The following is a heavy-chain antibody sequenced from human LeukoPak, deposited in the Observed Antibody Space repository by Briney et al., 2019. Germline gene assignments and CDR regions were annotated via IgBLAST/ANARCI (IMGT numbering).Heavy chain of an antibody. J-gene: IGHJ4*02. CDR2: INPGNGDT. CDR1: EHTSTRFA. D-gene: IGHD3-10*01. CDR3: RAVYYSSGSFYNRDLQFFDY. V-gene: IGHV1-3*01. Sequence: ASVKVSCKPSEHTSTRFAVYWVRQAPGQRFELMGWINPGNGDTRYSQKFQGRVTITRDMSASTAYMELRSLRSEDTAVYYCRAVYYSSGSFYNRDLQFFDYWGQGTLVTVSS.